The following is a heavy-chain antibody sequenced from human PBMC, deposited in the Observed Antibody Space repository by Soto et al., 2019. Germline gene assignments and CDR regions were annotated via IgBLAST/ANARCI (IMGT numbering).Heavy chain of an antibody. V-gene: IGHV1-69*01. CDR2: IIPIFGTP. Sequence: QVQLVQSGAEVKKPGSSVKVSCKPSGVTFSTYVINWVRQAPGQGLEWMECIIPIFGTPNYAQKFQDRVTITADESTSTAYMELSSLRSEDTAVYYCALSSTSDYWGQGTLVSVSS. CDR1: GVTFSTYV. D-gene: IGHD6-13*01. J-gene: IGHJ4*02. CDR3: ALSSTSDY.